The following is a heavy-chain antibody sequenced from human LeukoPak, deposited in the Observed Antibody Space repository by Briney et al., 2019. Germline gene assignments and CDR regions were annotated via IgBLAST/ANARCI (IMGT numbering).Heavy chain of an antibody. J-gene: IGHJ4*02. CDR2: IYPGDSDT. CDR1: GYSFTSYL. V-gene: IGHV5-51*01. Sequence: GQSLKISCKGFGYSFTSYLIGWVRQMPGKGLKGMGGIYPGDSDTRYSPSFQGQVTISADNSISTAYLQWSSLKASDTAMYYCARRGGYNTPSDYWGQGTLVTVSS. CDR3: ARRGGYNTPSDY. D-gene: IGHD5-24*01.